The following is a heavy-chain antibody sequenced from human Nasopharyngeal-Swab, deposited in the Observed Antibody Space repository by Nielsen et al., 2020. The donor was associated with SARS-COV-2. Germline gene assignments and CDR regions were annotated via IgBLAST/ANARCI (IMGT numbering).Heavy chain of an antibody. V-gene: IGHV4-39*01. Sequence: SETLSLTCPVSGGSVSTTTYFWGWIRQPPGKGLEWIGTVYYSGSTYYNPSLKSRVTISVDTPKNQFSLKLNSETATDTAVYYCARGYGSFPYYFDHWGQGTLVTVSS. CDR1: GGSVSTTTYF. J-gene: IGHJ4*02. D-gene: IGHD1-26*01. CDR2: VYYSGST. CDR3: ARGYGSFPYYFDH.